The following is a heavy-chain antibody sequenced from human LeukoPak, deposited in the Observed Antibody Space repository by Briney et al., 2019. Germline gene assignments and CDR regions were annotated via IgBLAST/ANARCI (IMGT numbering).Heavy chain of an antibody. CDR1: GFSLSTSGVG. Sequence: ESGATLAHPTQPLTLTFTFSGFSLSTSGVGVGWIRQPPGKALEWLALIYWNDDKSYSPSLKSRLTISKDTSKNQVVLTMTNMDPVDTATYYCARSYSDYDYFNNWFDPWGQGTLVTVSS. J-gene: IGHJ5*02. CDR3: ARSYSDYDYFNNWFDP. V-gene: IGHV2-5*01. CDR2: IYWNDDK. D-gene: IGHD5-12*01.